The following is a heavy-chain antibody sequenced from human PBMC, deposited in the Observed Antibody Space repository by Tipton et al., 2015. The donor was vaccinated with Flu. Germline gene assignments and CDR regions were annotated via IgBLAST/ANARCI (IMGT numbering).Heavy chain of an antibody. CDR3: ANTYYDILTDAFDI. Sequence: TLSLTCTVSGYSISSGYYWGWIRQPPGEGLEWIGSIYHSGSTYYNPSLKSRVTISVDTSKNQFSLKLSSVTAADTAVYYCANTYYDILTDAFDIWGQGTMVTVSS. CDR1: GYSISSGYY. D-gene: IGHD3-9*01. CDR2: IYHSGST. V-gene: IGHV4-38-2*02. J-gene: IGHJ3*02.